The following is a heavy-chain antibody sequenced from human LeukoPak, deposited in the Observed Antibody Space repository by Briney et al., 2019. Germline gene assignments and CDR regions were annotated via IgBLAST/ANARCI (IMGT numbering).Heavy chain of an antibody. CDR1: GFTFSSYS. J-gene: IGHJ5*02. Sequence: GGSLRLSCAASGFTFSSYSMNWVRQAPGKGLEWVSSISSSSSYIYYADSVEGRFTISRDNAKNSLYLQMNSLRAEDTAVYYCARGLTTGTTRDWFDPWGQGTLVTVSS. D-gene: IGHD1-1*01. CDR3: ARGLTTGTTRDWFDP. V-gene: IGHV3-21*01. CDR2: ISSSSSYI.